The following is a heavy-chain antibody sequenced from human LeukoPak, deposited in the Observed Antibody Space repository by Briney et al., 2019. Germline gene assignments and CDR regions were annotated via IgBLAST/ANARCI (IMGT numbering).Heavy chain of an antibody. CDR2: ISSSSSYT. Sequence: GGSLRLSCAASGFTFSDYYMSWIRQAPGKGLEWVSYISSSSSYTNYADSVKGRFTISRDNSKNTVYLQMNSLRVEDTAIYYCARDRPTGSYYSIDYWGQGTLATVSS. CDR1: GFTFSDYY. V-gene: IGHV3-11*06. CDR3: ARDRPTGSYYSIDY. D-gene: IGHD1-26*01. J-gene: IGHJ4*02.